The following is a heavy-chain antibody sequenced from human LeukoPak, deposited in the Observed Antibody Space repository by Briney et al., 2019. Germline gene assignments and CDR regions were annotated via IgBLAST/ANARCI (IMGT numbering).Heavy chain of an antibody. D-gene: IGHD1-20*01. CDR3: AKWVVVPITGVHYMDV. V-gene: IGHV3-7*01. CDR2: IKGDGSEK. CDR1: GLSFSGSW. Sequence: GGSLRLSCAASGLSFSGSWMTWVRQAPGKGLEWVANIKGDGSEKFYVDSVKGRFTISRDNTKNSLHLQMSSLRDEDAAVYYCAKWVVVPITGVHYMDVWGKGTTVTVSS. J-gene: IGHJ6*03.